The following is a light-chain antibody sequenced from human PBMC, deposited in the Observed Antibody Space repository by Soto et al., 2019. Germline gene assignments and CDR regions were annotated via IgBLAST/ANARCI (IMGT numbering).Light chain of an antibody. CDR3: NSYTRKSTGV. CDR2: EVS. J-gene: IGLJ1*01. Sequence: QSALTQPASVSGSLGQSITISCTGTSSDVGGYNYVSGYQQHPGKAPKLIIYEVSNRPSGVSNRFSGSKSGNTASLTISGLQAEDEADYYCNSYTRKSTGVFGTGTKVTVL. CDR1: SSDVGGYNY. V-gene: IGLV2-14*01.